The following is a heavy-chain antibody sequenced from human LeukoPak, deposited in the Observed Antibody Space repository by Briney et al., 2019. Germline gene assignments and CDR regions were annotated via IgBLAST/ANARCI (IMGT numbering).Heavy chain of an antibody. V-gene: IGHV3-30*18. CDR2: ISYDGSNK. D-gene: IGHD5-12*01. Sequence: GGSLRLSCAASGFTFSSYGMHWVRQAPGKGLEWVAVISYDGSNKYYAESVKDRFTISRDNSKNTLYLQMNSLRAEDTAVYYCAKDRGSWRRYSGYDLEVYFDYWGQGTLVTVSS. J-gene: IGHJ4*02. CDR3: AKDRGSWRRYSGYDLEVYFDY. CDR1: GFTFSSYG.